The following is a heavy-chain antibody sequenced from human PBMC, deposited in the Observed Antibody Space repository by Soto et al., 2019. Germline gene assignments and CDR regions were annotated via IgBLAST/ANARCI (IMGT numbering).Heavy chain of an antibody. CDR1: GGSFSGYY. CDR2: VNHSGTT. J-gene: IGHJ4*02. D-gene: IGHD2-2*01. Sequence: QVQLQQWGAGLLKPSETLSLTCAVYGGSFSGYYWTWIRQSPEKGLEWIGEVNHSGTTYYNPSLKTRVTISVHTPKKQSSLKMSSVTAADTAVYYCARGIGYCSSINCYSSRRLRFDSWGQGTLVTVSS. CDR3: ARGIGYCSSINCYSSRRLRFDS. V-gene: IGHV4-34*01.